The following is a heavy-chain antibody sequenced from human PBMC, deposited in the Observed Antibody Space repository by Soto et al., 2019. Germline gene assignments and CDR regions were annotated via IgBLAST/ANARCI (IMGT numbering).Heavy chain of an antibody. Sequence: PGWSLRLSCAASGFILSSYEMNWVRQAPGKGLEWVSYISPGGSTIYYADSVKGRFTISRDNAKNSLYLQMNGLRAEDTAVYYCARDLSIGGSYWDFDYWGEGTLVTVSS. CDR3: ARDLSIGGSYWDFDY. CDR2: ISPGGSTI. CDR1: GFILSSYE. D-gene: IGHD1-26*01. V-gene: IGHV3-48*03. J-gene: IGHJ4*02.